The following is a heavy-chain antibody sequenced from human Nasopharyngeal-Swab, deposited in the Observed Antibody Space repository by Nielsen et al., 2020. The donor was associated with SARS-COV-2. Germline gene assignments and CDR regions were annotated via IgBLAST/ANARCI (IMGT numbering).Heavy chain of an antibody. V-gene: IGHV1-69*10. D-gene: IGHD4-17*01. CDR2: IIVNLGMT. J-gene: IGHJ4*02. CDR1: GGTFSKYA. CDR3: ATWGIGYGENAHATFDS. Sequence: SVKVSCKVSGGTFSKYAISWVRQAPGQGLEWMGGIIVNLGMTKYAQKFKDSVIINADESTRTAYMELSSLRSEDTAVYYCATWGIGYGENAHATFDSWGQGTQVTVSS.